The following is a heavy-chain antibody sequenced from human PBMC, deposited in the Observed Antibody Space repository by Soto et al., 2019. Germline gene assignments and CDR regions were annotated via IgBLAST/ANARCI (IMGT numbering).Heavy chain of an antibody. V-gene: IGHV4-31*02. Sequence: QVQLQESGPGLVKPSQTLSLTCTVSGGSISSGGYYWSWIRQHPGKGLEWIGYIYYSGSTYCNPSLKCRVTISVDTSKNHFSLKLSSVTAANTAVYYCARVADYGDYARGFDYWGQGTLVTVSS. J-gene: IGHJ4*02. D-gene: IGHD4-17*01. CDR2: IYYSGST. CDR1: GGSISSGGYY. CDR3: ARVADYGDYARGFDY.